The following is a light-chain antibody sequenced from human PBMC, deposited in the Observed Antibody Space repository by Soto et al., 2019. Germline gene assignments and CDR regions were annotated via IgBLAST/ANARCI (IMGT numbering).Light chain of an antibody. CDR2: DNN. J-gene: IGLJ2*01. CDR1: SSNIGNNY. V-gene: IGLV1-51*01. Sequence: QSVLTQPPSVSAAPGQKVTISCFGSSSNIGNNYVSWYQQFPGTAPKLLVYDNNKRPSGIPDRFSGSKSGTSATLGITGLQTGDEAEYFCGTWDNRLSTVVFGGGTKLTVL. CDR3: GTWDNRLSTVV.